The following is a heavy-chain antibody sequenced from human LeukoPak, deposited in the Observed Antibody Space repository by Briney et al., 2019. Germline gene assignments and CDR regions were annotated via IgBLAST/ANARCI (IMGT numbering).Heavy chain of an antibody. D-gene: IGHD3-10*01. CDR2: ISWNSGSI. V-gene: IGHV3-9*01. CDR1: GFTFDDYA. Sequence: QPGRSLRLSCAASGFTFDDYAMHWVRQAPGKGLEWVSGISWNSGSIGYADSVKGRFTISRDNAKNSLHLQMNSLRAEDTALYYCAKDGYGSGSNYGMDVWGQGTTVTVSS. CDR3: AKDGYGSGSNYGMDV. J-gene: IGHJ6*02.